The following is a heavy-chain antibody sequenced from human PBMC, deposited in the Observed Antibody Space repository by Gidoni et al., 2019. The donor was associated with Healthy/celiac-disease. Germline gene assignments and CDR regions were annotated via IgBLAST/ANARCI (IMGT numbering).Heavy chain of an antibody. CDR3: AREYNWNSEGAFDI. Sequence: EVQLVESGGGLVQPGGSLRLSCAASGFTVSSTYMSWVRQAPGKGLEWVSVIYSGGSTYYADSVNGRFTISRDNSKNTLYLQMNSLRAEDTAVYYCAREYNWNSEGAFDIWGQGTMVTVSS. D-gene: IGHD1-7*01. CDR2: IYSGGST. V-gene: IGHV3-66*01. CDR1: GFTVSSTY. J-gene: IGHJ3*02.